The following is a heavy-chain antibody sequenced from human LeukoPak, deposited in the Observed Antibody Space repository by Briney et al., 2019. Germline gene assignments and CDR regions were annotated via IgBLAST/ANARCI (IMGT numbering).Heavy chain of an antibody. D-gene: IGHD4-17*01. CDR1: GFTVSSSY. CDR3: AKDTYGGYPDY. J-gene: IGHJ4*02. Sequence: GGSLRLSCAASGFTVSSSYMSWVRQAPGKGLEWVAFIRYDGSNKYYADSVKGRFTISRDNSKNTLYLQMNSLRAEDTAVYYYAKDTYGGYPDYWGQGTLVTVSS. V-gene: IGHV3-30*02. CDR2: IRYDGSNK.